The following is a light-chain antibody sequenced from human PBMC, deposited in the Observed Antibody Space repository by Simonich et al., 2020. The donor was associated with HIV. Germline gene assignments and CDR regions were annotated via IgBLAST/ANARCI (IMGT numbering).Light chain of an antibody. J-gene: IGLJ3*02. CDR3: GTWENSLSGENWV. CDR2: DDN. V-gene: IGLV1-51*01. Sequence: QSLLTQPPSVSAAPGQKVTVSCSGSSSNIGHKYVSWYQQLPGTAPKLLIYDDNKRPSGIPGRFSGSKAGTSATLGITGLQTGDEADYYCGTWENSLSGENWVFGGGTKLTVL. CDR1: SSNIGHKY.